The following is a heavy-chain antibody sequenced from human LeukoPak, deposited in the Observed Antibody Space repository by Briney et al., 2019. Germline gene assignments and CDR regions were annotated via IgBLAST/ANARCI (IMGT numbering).Heavy chain of an antibody. CDR3: ARLRGDF. D-gene: IGHD2-21*01. Sequence: GGSLRLSCAASGFTFSSFWMHWVRQAPGKGLEWVSSISESGTGTYYADSVRGRFTLSRDNSKNTLYLQMNNLRAEDTAVYYCARLRGDFWGQGTLVTVSS. CDR1: GFTFSSFW. V-gene: IGHV3-23*01. J-gene: IGHJ4*02. CDR2: ISESGTGT.